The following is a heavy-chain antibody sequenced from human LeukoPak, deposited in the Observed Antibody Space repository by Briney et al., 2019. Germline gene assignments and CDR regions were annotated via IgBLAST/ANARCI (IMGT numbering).Heavy chain of an antibody. CDR3: ASPKYGGEYYFDY. D-gene: IGHD2/OR15-2a*01. V-gene: IGHV1-2*02. Sequence: ASVSVSFKASGYTFTDYYFHWVRQAPGQGLEWMGWISPSTGVTNYAQIFQGRVTMTRDTSLNTAYLELRTLRSDDTAMYYCASPKYGGEYYFDYWGQGTLVTVSS. CDR1: GYTFTDYY. J-gene: IGHJ4*02. CDR2: ISPSTGVT.